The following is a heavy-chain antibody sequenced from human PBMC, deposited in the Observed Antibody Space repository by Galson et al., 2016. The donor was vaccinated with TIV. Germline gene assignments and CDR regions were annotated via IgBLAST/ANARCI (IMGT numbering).Heavy chain of an antibody. D-gene: IGHD4-17*01. J-gene: IGHJ4*02. CDR3: ARSGDYGDY. Sequence: SVKVSCKASGYTFTSYDINWVRQATGQGLEWMGWMNPNSGNTAYAQKFRGRVTMTRHTSVRTAYMELSSLRSEDTAVYYCARSGDYGDYWGQGTLVTVSS. CDR2: MNPNSGNT. V-gene: IGHV1-8*02. CDR1: GYTFTSYD.